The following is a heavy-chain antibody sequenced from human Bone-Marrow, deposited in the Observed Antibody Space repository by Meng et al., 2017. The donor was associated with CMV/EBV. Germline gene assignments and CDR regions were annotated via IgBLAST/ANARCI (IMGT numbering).Heavy chain of an antibody. J-gene: IGHJ5*01. D-gene: IGHD6-13*01. CDR1: GFTFSSYA. V-gene: IGHV3-30*04. CDR3: ARDLGSNWLQGWFDS. CDR2: ISHDENTK. Sequence: GGSLRLSCEVSGFTFSSYAMHWVRQAPGKGLEWVSVISHDENTKSYADSVKGRFTISRDNFRKRLYLQMNNLRVDDTAVFYCARDLGSNWLQGWFDSCGHGTVVAASS.